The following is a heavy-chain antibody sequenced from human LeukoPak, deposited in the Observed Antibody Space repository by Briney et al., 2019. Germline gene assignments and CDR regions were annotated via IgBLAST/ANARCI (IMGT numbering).Heavy chain of an antibody. V-gene: IGHV3-23*01. D-gene: IGHD3-10*01. J-gene: IGHJ3*02. CDR1: GFTFSSYA. Sequence: GGSLRLSCAASGFTFSSYAMSWVRQAPGKGLEWVSAISGSGGSTYYADSVKGRFTISRDNSKNTLYLQMNSLRAEDTAVYYCAKDAPFVLLWFGERHPKDAFDIWGQGTMVTVSS. CDR3: AKDAPFVLLWFGERHPKDAFDI. CDR2: ISGSGGST.